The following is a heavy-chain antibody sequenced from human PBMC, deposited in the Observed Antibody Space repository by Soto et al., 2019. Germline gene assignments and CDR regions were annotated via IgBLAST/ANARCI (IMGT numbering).Heavy chain of an antibody. CDR1: GDSISSYY. J-gene: IGHJ5*02. CDR3: ARVPSRSWYWFDP. Sequence: SETLSLTCTVSGDSISSYYWSWIRQPAGKGLEWIGRIYTSGITNYNPSLKSRVTMSVDTSKNQFSLKLSSVTAADTAVYYCARVPSRSWYWFDPWGQGTLVTVSS. D-gene: IGHD6-13*01. V-gene: IGHV4-4*07. CDR2: IYTSGIT.